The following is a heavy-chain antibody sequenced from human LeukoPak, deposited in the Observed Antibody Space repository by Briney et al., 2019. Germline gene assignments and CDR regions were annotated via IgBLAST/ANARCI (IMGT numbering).Heavy chain of an antibody. CDR3: ARDRGHPAAFDI. V-gene: IGHV1-2*02. J-gene: IGHJ3*02. Sequence: GASVKVSCKASGYTSTVYYMHWVRQAPGQGLGWMGWISPNSGGTKYAQRFQGRVTMTRDTSISTAYMELSRLTSDDTAVYYCARDRGHPAAFDIWGQGTMVTVSS. D-gene: IGHD3-10*01. CDR2: ISPNSGGT. CDR1: GYTSTVYY.